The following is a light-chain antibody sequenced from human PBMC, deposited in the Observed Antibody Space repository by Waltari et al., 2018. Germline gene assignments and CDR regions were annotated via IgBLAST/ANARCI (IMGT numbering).Light chain of an antibody. J-gene: IGLJ2*01. Sequence: SSDLTQDPDVSVALGQTVRITCQGDILRTYYGNWCRQKPGQAPELVIYGKNNRPSGIPYLFSASSSENTASLIITGAQAEDEADYYCSSRELSGHVVFGGGTRLTVL. CDR1: ILRTYY. CDR2: GKN. V-gene: IGLV3-19*01. CDR3: SSRELSGHVV.